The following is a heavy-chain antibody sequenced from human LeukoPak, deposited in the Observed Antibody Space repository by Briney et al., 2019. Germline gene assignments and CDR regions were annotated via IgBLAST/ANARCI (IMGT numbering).Heavy chain of an antibody. CDR1: GNSISSGYY. J-gene: IGHJ6*03. CDR2: IYHSGST. CDR3: ERSGSAYYYYYIDV. D-gene: IGHD6-25*01. V-gene: IGHV4-38-2*02. Sequence: PSETLSLTCTVSGNSISSGYYWGWIRQPPGKGLEWIGSIYHSGSTYYNPSLKSRVTISVDTSKNQLSLKLRSVTADDTAVYYCERSGSAYYYYYIDVWGKGTTVTVSS.